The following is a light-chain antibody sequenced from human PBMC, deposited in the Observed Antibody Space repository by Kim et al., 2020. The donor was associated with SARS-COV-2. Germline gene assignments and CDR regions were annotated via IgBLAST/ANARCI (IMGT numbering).Light chain of an antibody. V-gene: IGLV1-36*01. CDR2: YED. Sequence: PRVTITCSGSSSNIGNNAVSWYQQLTGQAAKLLSYYEDLLPSGFSYRFSGSKSGPSASLAISGLQSEDEADYDCAAWDDSLSGWVFGGGTQLTVL. CDR3: AAWDDSLSGWV. CDR1: SSNIGNNA. J-gene: IGLJ2*01.